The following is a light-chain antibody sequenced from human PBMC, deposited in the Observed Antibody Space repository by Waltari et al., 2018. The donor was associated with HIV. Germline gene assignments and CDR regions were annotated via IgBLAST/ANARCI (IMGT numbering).Light chain of an antibody. CDR2: GAS. CDR3: QQYDNSPAT. CDR1: QSVSSSF. J-gene: IGKJ1*01. V-gene: IGKV3-20*01. Sequence: EIVLTQSPGTLSLSPGERATLSCRASQSVSSSFLAWYQQKPGQAPRLLIYGASSRATGIPDRFSGSGSGTDFTLTINRLETEDFAVYYCQQYDNSPATFGQGTKVEIK.